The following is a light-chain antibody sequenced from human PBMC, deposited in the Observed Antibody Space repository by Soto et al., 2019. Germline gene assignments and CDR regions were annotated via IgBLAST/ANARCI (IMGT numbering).Light chain of an antibody. Sequence: QSVLTQPASVSGSPGQSITISCTGTSSDVGGYNYVYWYQQHPGKAPKLMIYDVSNRPSGVSNRFSGSKSGNTASLTISGLQAEDEADYYCSSYTSSSTVVVGGGTKLTVL. CDR1: SSDVGGYNY. J-gene: IGLJ2*01. CDR3: SSYTSSSTVV. CDR2: DVS. V-gene: IGLV2-14*01.